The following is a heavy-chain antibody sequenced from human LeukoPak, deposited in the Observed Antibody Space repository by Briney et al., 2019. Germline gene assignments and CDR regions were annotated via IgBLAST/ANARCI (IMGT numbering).Heavy chain of an antibody. V-gene: IGHV1-18*01. CDR2: ISAYNGNT. CDR3: ARASGGSYGFAFDI. D-gene: IGHD1-26*01. CDR1: GYTFTSYA. Sequence: ASVKVSCKASGYTFTSYAMNWVRQAPGQGLEWMGWISAYNGNTNYAQKLQGRVTMTTDTSTSTAYMELRSLRSDDTAVYYCARASGGSYGFAFDIWGQGTMVTVSS. J-gene: IGHJ3*02.